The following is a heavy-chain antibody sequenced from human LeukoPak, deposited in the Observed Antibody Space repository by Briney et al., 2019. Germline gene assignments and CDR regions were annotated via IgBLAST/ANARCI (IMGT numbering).Heavy chain of an antibody. CDR3: ARRVSTIWSFGF. CDR1: GFTFSTYS. V-gene: IGHV3-48*02. CDR2: ICSSSSSI. D-gene: IGHD5/OR15-5a*01. Sequence: GGSLRLSCAASGFTFSTYSMNWVRQAPGKGLEWVSYICSSSSSIYYADSVKGRFTISRDNAKNSLYLQMNSLRDEDTAVYYCARRVSTIWSFGFWGQGTLVTVSS. J-gene: IGHJ4*02.